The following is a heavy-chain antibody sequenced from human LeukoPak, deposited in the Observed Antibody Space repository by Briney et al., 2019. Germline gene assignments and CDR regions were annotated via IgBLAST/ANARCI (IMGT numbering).Heavy chain of an antibody. CDR1: GYTFTSYG. CDR3: ARVPHAIAYCGGDCQPLFDY. CDR2: ISAYNGNT. J-gene: IGHJ4*02. Sequence: ASVKVSCKASGYTFTSYGISWVRQAPGQGLEWMGWISAYNGNTNYAQKLQGRVTMTTDTSTSTAYMELRSLRSDDTAVYYCARVPHAIAYCGGDCQPLFDYWGQGTLVTVSS. V-gene: IGHV1-18*01. D-gene: IGHD2-21*02.